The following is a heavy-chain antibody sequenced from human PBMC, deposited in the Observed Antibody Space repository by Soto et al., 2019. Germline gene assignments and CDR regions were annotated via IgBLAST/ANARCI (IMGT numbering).Heavy chain of an antibody. Sequence: EVQLLESGGGLVQPGGSLRVSCAAAGFTFSNHAMSWVRQAPGKGLEWVSTISGSGGTIYYADSVKGRFTISRDNSKNALWLHMNSLRAEDTALYYCAKGSGNIRPYGMDVWGQGTTVTVSS. V-gene: IGHV3-23*01. CDR2: ISGSGGTI. CDR1: GFTFSNHA. CDR3: AKGSGNIRPYGMDV. J-gene: IGHJ6*02.